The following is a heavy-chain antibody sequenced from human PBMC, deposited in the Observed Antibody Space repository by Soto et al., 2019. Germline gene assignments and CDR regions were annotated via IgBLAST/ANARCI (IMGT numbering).Heavy chain of an antibody. CDR3: ASLRNSDSSKYAFDI. Sequence: SVKVSCKASGGTFSSYTISWVRQAPGQGLEWMGRIIPILGIANYAQKFQGRVTITADKSTSTAYMELSSLRSEDTAVYYCASLRNSDSSKYAFDIWGQGTMVTVSS. D-gene: IGHD6-19*01. CDR2: IIPILGIA. V-gene: IGHV1-69*02. CDR1: GGTFSSYT. J-gene: IGHJ3*02.